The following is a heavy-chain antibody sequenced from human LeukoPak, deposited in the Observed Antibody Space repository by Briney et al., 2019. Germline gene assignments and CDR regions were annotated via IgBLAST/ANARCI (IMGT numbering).Heavy chain of an antibody. Sequence: GGSLRLSCAASGFTFSNAWMSWVRQAPGKGLEWVGRIKSKTDGGTTDYAAPVKGRFTISRDDSKNTLYLQMNSLKTEDTAVYYCTTTTDFWSGPYYFDYWGQGTLVTVSS. CDR1: GFTFSNAW. CDR3: TTTTDFWSGPYYFDY. D-gene: IGHD3-3*01. CDR2: IKSKTDGGTT. V-gene: IGHV3-15*01. J-gene: IGHJ4*02.